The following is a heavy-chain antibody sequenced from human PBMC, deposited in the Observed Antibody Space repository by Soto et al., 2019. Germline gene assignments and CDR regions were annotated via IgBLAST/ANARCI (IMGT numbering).Heavy chain of an antibody. D-gene: IGHD6-6*01. CDR1: GYTFTSDG. J-gene: IGHJ6*02. CDR3: ARGSIAARPRYYYGMDV. Sequence: ASVKVSCKASGYTFTSDGISWVRQAPGQGLEWMGWISAYNGNTNYAQKLQGRVTMTTDTSTSTAYMELRSLRSDVTAVYYCARGSIAARPRYYYGMDVWGQGTTVTVSS. V-gene: IGHV1-18*01. CDR2: ISAYNGNT.